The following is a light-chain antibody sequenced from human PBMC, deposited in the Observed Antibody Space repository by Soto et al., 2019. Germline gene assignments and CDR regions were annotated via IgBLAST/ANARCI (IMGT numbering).Light chain of an antibody. CDR3: MQGKHWLYT. J-gene: IGKJ2*01. V-gene: IGKV2-30*01. CDR1: QSLLYSDGDTY. Sequence: DIVMTQSPLSLPVTLGQSASISCRSSQSLLYSDGDTYLSWLQQRPGQSPRRLIYKVSKRDSGVPDRFVGSGSGTVFTLKITRVQADDVGLYYCMQGKHWLYTFGQGTKVEI. CDR2: KVS.